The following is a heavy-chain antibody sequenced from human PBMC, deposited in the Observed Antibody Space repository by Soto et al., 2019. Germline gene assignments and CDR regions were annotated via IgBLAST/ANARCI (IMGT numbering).Heavy chain of an antibody. D-gene: IGHD1-7*01. J-gene: IGHJ4*01. Sequence: NPXATLSLTIAVYGGSFSNYYWSGIRQPPGKGLEWLGEINHSGSTNYNPSLKSRVTISVDTSKNQFSLKVTSVTAADTAFYYCATEGTTRGVHYWGHGTLVTVSS. CDR3: ATEGTTRGVHY. V-gene: IGHV4-34*01. CDR1: GGSFSNYY. CDR2: INHSGST.